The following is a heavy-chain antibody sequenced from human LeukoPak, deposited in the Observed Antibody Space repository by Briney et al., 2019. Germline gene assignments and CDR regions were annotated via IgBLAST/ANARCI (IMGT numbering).Heavy chain of an antibody. CDR2: ISSSGSTI. V-gene: IGHV3-48*03. D-gene: IGHD4-23*01. J-gene: IGHJ6*02. CDR3: ARVGVGNLGYYNGMDV. CDR1: GFTFSSYE. Sequence: PGGSLRLSCAASGFTFSSYEMNWVRQAPGKGLEWVSYISSSGSTIYYADSVKGRFTISRDNAKNSLYLQMNSLRAEDTAVYYCARVGVGNLGYYNGMDVWGQGTTVTVS.